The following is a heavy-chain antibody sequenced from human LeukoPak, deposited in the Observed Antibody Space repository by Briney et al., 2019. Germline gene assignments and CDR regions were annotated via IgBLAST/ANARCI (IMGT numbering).Heavy chain of an antibody. D-gene: IGHD5-18*01. CDR3: ARLDVDTAMVLDY. J-gene: IGHJ4*02. CDR2: IYYSGST. V-gene: IGHV4-59*01. Sequence: SETLSLTCTVSGGSISSYYWSWIRQPPGKGLEWIGYIYYSGSTNYNPSLKSRVTISVDTSKNQFSLKLSSVTAADTAVYYCARLDVDTAMVLDYWGQGTLVTVSS. CDR1: GGSISSYY.